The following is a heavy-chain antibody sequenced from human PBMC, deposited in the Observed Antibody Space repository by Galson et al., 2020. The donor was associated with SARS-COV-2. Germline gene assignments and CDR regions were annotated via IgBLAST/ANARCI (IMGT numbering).Heavy chain of an antibody. Sequence: SCAASGFTFSSYGMHWVRQAPGKGLEWVAVILYDGSNKYYADSVKGRFTISRDNSKNTLYLQMNSLRAEDTAVYYCAKDPTYYDILTGYYGDIDTRIYYYYYYGMDVWGQGTTVTVSS. D-gene: IGHD3-9*01. CDR2: ILYDGSNK. J-gene: IGHJ6*02. CDR3: AKDPTYYDILTGYYGDIDTRIYYYYYYGMDV. CDR1: GFTFSSYG. V-gene: IGHV3-30*18.